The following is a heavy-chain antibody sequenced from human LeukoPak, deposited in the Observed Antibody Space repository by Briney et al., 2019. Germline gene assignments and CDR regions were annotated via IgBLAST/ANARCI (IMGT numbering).Heavy chain of an antibody. J-gene: IGHJ4*02. D-gene: IGHD6-13*01. CDR2: IIPILGIA. V-gene: IGHV1-69*04. CDR1: GGTFSSYA. Sequence: SVKVSCKASGGTFSSYAISWVRQAPGQGLEWMGRIIPILGIANYAQKFQSRVTITADKSTSTAYMELSSLRSEDTAVYYCASSRQQLVADFDYWGQGTLVTVSS. CDR3: ASSRQQLVADFDY.